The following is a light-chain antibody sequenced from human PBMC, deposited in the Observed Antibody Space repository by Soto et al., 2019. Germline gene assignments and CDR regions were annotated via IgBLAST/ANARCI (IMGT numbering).Light chain of an antibody. CDR3: QAEGACGGLT. Sequence: EIVLTQSPGTLSLSPGERATLSCRASQSVSSSYLAWYQQKPGQAPRLLIYGASSRATGIPDRFSGSGSGTDFTLTISRLEPEYCAVYYCQAEGACGGLTFGGGTKVEIK. CDR2: GAS. CDR1: QSVSSSY. J-gene: IGKJ4*01. V-gene: IGKV3-20*01.